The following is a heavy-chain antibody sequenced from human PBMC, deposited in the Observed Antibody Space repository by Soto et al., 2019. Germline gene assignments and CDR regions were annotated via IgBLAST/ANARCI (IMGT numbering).Heavy chain of an antibody. J-gene: IGHJ6*02. V-gene: IGHV1-69*01. CDR3: ARVTQEGSGWKTYYYYGMDV. Sequence: QVQLVQSGAEVKKPGSSVKVSCKASGGTFSSYAITWVRQAPGQGLEWMGGIIPIFGTANHAHKFQGRVTITADESTSTAYMERSSLRSEDTAVYYCARVTQEGSGWKTYYYYGMDVWGQGTTVTVSS. D-gene: IGHD6-19*01. CDR2: IIPIFGTA. CDR1: GGTFSSYA.